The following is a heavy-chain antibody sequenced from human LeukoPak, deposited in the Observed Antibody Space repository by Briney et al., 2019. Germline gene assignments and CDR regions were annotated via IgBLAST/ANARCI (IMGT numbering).Heavy chain of an antibody. CDR2: ISTFNGYT. CDR3: AKDHGFWSGFLF. Sequence: ASVRVSCKPSGYIFTSNSITWVRQAPGQQLEWMGWISTFNGYTKYAQNLQGRITMTRDTSTRTVYLEMRNLRSDDTAVYFCAKDHGFWSGFLFWGQGTLVTVSS. CDR1: GYIFTSNS. D-gene: IGHD3-3*01. J-gene: IGHJ4*02. V-gene: IGHV1-18*04.